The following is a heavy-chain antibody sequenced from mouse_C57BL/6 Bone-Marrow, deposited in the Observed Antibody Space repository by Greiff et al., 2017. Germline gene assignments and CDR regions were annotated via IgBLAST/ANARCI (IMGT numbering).Heavy chain of an antibody. CDR1: GYTFTSYG. CDR3: ASEIITQYYCDY. CDR2: IYPRSGHT. D-gene: IGHD1-1*01. Sequence: QVQLKESGAELARPGASVKLSCKASGYTFTSYGISWVKQRTGQGLEWIGEIYPRSGHTYYNEKFKGKATLTSDKSSSTAYMELRRLTSEDSAVYVCASEIITQYYCDYWGQGTTRTVSS. V-gene: IGHV1-81*01. J-gene: IGHJ2*01.